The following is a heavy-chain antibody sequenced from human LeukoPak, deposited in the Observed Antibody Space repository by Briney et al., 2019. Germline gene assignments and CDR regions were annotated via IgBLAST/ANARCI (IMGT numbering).Heavy chain of an antibody. J-gene: IGHJ4*02. CDR3: ARDYGSGSYRFNY. CDR2: ISAYNGDT. CDR1: GYTFTGYY. D-gene: IGHD3-10*01. Sequence: ASVKVSCKASGYTFTGYYMHWVRQAPRQGLEWMGWISAYNGDTNYAQKLQDRVTMTTDTSTSTAYMELRSLRSDDTAVYYCARDYGSGSYRFNYWGQGTLVIVSS. V-gene: IGHV1-18*04.